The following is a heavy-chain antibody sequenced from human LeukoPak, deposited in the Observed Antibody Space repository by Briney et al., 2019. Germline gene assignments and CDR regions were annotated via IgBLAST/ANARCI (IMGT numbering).Heavy chain of an antibody. V-gene: IGHV4-34*01. CDR3: ATTVAYCSGGSCYGWFDP. Sequence: SETLSLTCAVYGGSFSGYYWSWIRQPPGKGLEWIGEINHSGSTNYNPSLKSRVTISVDTSKNQLPLNLSSGTAADTAVYYCATTVAYCSGGSCYGWFDPWGQGTLVTVSS. CDR2: INHSGST. CDR1: GGSFSGYY. J-gene: IGHJ5*02. D-gene: IGHD2-15*01.